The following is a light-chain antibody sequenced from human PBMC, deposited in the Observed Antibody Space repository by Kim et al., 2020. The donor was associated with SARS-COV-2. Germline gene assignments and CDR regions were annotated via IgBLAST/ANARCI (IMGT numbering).Light chain of an antibody. CDR3: SSYTSSSILV. Sequence: QSALTQPASVSGSPGQSITISCTGTSSDVGGYNYVSWYQQHPGKAPKLMIYDVSKRPSGVSNRFSGSKSGNTASLTISVRQAEDEADYYCSSYTSSSILVFGGGTQLTVL. CDR2: DVS. V-gene: IGLV2-14*01. CDR1: SSDVGGYNY. J-gene: IGLJ3*02.